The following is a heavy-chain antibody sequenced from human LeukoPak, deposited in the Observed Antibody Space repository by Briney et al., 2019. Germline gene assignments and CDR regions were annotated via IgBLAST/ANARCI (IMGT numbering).Heavy chain of an antibody. V-gene: IGHV1-46*01. Sequence: WASVKVSCKASGYTFTSYYMHWVRQAPGQGLEWMGIINPSGGSTSYAQKFQGRVTMTRDTSTSTVYLELRILRPEDAAVYFCASSSGYYSWFDRWGQGTLVTVSA. J-gene: IGHJ5*02. CDR2: INPSGGST. CDR1: GYTFTSYY. D-gene: IGHD3-22*01. CDR3: ASSSGYYSWFDR.